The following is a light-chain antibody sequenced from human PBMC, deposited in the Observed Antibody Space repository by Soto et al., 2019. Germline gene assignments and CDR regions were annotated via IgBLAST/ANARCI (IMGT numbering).Light chain of an antibody. CDR1: QTISSW. J-gene: IGKJ1*01. V-gene: IGKV1-5*03. Sequence: DIQMTQSPSTLSGSVGDRVTITCRASQTISSWLAWYQQKPGKAPKLLIYKASTLKRGVPSRVSGSGSGTEFTLTISSLQPDDFATYYGQHYNSYSEAFGQGTKVELK. CDR2: KAS. CDR3: QHYNSYSEA.